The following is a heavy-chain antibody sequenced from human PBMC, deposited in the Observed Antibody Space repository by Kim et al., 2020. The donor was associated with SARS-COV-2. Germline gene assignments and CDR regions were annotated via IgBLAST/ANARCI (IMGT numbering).Heavy chain of an antibody. D-gene: IGHD3-3*01. CDR1: GYTFTSYG. CDR3: ARGGFTIFGVVISHFDY. Sequence: ASVKVSCKASGYTFTSYGISWVRQAPGQGLEWMGWISAYNGNTNYAQKLQGRVTMTTDTSTSTAYMELRSLRSDDTAVYYCARGGFTIFGVVISHFDYWGQGTLVTVSS. V-gene: IGHV1-18*01. J-gene: IGHJ4*02. CDR2: ISAYNGNT.